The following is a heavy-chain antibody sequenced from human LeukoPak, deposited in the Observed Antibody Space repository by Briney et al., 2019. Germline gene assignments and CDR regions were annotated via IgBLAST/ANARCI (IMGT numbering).Heavy chain of an antibody. Sequence: PGGSLRLSCAASGFTFSSYGMHWVRQAPGKGLEWVAFIRYDGSNKYYADSVKGRFTISRDNSKNTLYLQMNSLRAEDTAVYYCAKGSANVLFKSYYFDYWGQGTLVTVSS. V-gene: IGHV3-30*02. D-gene: IGHD3-16*01. CDR3: AKGSANVLFKSYYFDY. CDR2: IRYDGSNK. CDR1: GFTFSSYG. J-gene: IGHJ4*02.